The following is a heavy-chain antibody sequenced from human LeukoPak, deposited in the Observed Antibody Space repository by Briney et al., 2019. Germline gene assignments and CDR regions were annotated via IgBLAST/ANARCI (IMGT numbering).Heavy chain of an antibody. CDR2: IYSGGTT. CDR1: GFISSSNY. V-gene: IGHV3-53*01. CDR3: ATGGRSGVALEQ. Sequence: GGSLRLSCVVSGFISSSNYMSWVRQAPGKGLEWLSLIYSGGTTHYADPVMGRFTISRDNSKTTLFLQMNSLKAEDTAVYYCATGGRSGVALEQWGQGTLVTVSS. D-gene: IGHD3-3*01. J-gene: IGHJ4*02.